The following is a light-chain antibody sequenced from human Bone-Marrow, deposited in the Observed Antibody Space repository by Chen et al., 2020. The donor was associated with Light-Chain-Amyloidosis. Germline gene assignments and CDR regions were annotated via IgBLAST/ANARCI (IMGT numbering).Light chain of an antibody. CDR1: SSDVGGDNH. J-gene: IGLJ1*01. Sequence: QSALTHPASVSGSPVQSITISGTGTSSDVGGDNHVSWYQQHPDKAPKLMIYEVTNRPSWVPDRFSGSKSDNTASLTISGLQTEDEADYFCSSYTITNTLVFGSETRVTVL. CDR2: EVT. CDR3: SSYTITNTLV. V-gene: IGLV2-14*01.